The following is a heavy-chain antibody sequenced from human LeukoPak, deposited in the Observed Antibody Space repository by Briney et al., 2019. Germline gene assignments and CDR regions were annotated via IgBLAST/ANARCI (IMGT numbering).Heavy chain of an antibody. Sequence: HPGGSLRLSCAASGFTFDDYAMHWVRQAPGKGLEWVSGISWNSGSIGYADSVKGRFTISRDNAKNSLYLQMNSLRAEDTALYYCAKDTPYGSGSYYAAFDYWGQRTLVTVSS. CDR1: GFTFDDYA. CDR3: AKDTPYGSGSYYAAFDY. V-gene: IGHV3-9*01. D-gene: IGHD3-10*01. CDR2: ISWNSGSI. J-gene: IGHJ4*02.